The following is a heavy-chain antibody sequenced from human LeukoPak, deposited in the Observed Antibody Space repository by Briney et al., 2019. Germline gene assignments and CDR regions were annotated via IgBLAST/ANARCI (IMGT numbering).Heavy chain of an antibody. V-gene: IGHV5-10-1*01. CDR2: IDPSDSYT. CDR3: ARDYSSTSDFDY. Sequence: GESLKISCKGSGYSFTSYWISWVRQMPGKGLEWMGRIDPSDSYTNYSPSFQGHVTISADKSISTAYPQWSSLKASDTAMYYCARDYSSTSDFDYWGQGTLVTVSS. CDR1: GYSFTSYW. D-gene: IGHD2-2*01. J-gene: IGHJ4*02.